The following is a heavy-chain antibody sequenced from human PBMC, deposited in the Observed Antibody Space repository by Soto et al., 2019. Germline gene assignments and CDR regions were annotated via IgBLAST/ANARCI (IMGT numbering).Heavy chain of an antibody. CDR2: IRDSGDT. CDR1: GGSISSHN. CDR3: VRKAFGALHGLVDV. J-gene: IGHJ6*02. V-gene: IGHV4-59*08. Sequence: QVQLQESGPGLVKPSETLSLICSDSGGSISSHNWGWIRLPPGKGLEWIGYIRDSGDTSYNPSLSSRVTMALDTSKKEFSLKRTSVTDADTAVYYCVRKAFGALHGLVDVWGQGTTVTVSS. D-gene: IGHD3-10*01.